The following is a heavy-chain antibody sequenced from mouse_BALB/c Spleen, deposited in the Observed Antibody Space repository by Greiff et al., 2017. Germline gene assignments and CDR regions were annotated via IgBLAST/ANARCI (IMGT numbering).Heavy chain of an antibody. D-gene: IGHD1-1*01. CDR3: TRGSLITTVVAPDYFDY. CDR1: GFTFSSYT. CDR2: ISSGGSYT. J-gene: IGHJ2*01. Sequence: EVKLMESGGGLVKPGGSLKLSCAASGFTFSSYTMSWVRQTPEKRLEWVATISSGGSYTYYPDSVKGRFTISRDNAKNTLYLQMSSLKSEDTAMYYCTRGSLITTVVAPDYFDYWGQGTTLTVSS. V-gene: IGHV5-6-4*01.